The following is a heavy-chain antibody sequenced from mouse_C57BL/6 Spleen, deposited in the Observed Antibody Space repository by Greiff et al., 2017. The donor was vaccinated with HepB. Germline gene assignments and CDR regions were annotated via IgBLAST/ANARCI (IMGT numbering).Heavy chain of an antibody. Sequence: DVKLVESGPGLVKPSQTVFLTCTVTGISITTGNYRWSWIRQFPGNKLEWIGYIDYSGTITYNPSLTSPTTITRDTPKTQFFLEMNSLTAEDTATCYCARDGGFYYDYDGVFDYWGQGTTLTVSS. CDR1: GISITTGNYR. D-gene: IGHD2-4*01. J-gene: IGHJ2*01. V-gene: IGHV3-5*01. CDR3: ARDGGFYYDYDGVFDY. CDR2: IDYSGTI.